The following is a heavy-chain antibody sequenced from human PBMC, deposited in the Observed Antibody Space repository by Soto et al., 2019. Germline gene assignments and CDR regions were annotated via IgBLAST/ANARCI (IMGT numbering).Heavy chain of an antibody. J-gene: IGHJ4*02. V-gene: IGHV4-31*03. CDR2: IYYSGST. CDR1: GASVSSGGYY. CDR3: ARDRFYAGGGYYFDY. Sequence: QVRLQESGPGLLKPSQTLSLTCTVSGASVSSGGYYWSWIGQPPGKGLEWIGYIYYSGSTDYNPSLKSRVTISVDTSKNQFSLKLTSVTAADTAVYYCARDRFYAGGGYYFDYWGRGTLVTVSS. D-gene: IGHD3-22*01.